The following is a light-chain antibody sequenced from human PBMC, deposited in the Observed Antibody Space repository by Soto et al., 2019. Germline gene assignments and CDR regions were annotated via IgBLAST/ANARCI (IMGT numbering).Light chain of an antibody. CDR2: DVS. CDR1: STDVGGYNY. CDR3: CSYAGSYSYV. V-gene: IGLV2-11*01. Sequence: QSVLTHPRSVPGPPGQSVTISCPGTSTDVGGYNYVSWYQQHPGKAPNLMIYDVSQRPSGVPDRFSGSKSGNTPSLTISGLQAEDEADYYCCSYAGSYSYVFGTGTKVTVL. J-gene: IGLJ1*01.